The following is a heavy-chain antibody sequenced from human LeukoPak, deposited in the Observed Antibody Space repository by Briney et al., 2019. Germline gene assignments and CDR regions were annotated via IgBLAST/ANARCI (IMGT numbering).Heavy chain of an antibody. V-gene: IGHV3-11*01. CDR2: ISSSGSTI. D-gene: IGHD3-10*01. J-gene: IGHJ4*02. CDR1: GFTFSDYY. CDR3: ARDRHYYGSGSYYRGYYFDY. Sequence: PGGSLRLSCAASGFTFSDYYMSWIRQAPGKGLEWVSYISSSGSTIYYADSVEGRFTISRDNAKNSLYLQMNSLRAEDTAVYYCARDRHYYGSGSYYRGYYFDYWGQGTLVTVSS.